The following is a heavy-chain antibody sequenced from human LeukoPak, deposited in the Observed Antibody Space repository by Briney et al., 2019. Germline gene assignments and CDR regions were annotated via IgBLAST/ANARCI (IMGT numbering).Heavy chain of an antibody. J-gene: IGHJ4*02. CDR2: IYYSGST. V-gene: IGHV4-59*01. CDR3: ARDMGPRSEGFDY. D-gene: IGHD3-10*01. Sequence: SETLSLTCTVSGGSISSYYWSWIRQPPGKGLEWIGYIYYSGSTNYKPSLKSRVTISVDTSKNQFSLKLSSVTAADTAVYYCARDMGPRSEGFDYWGQGTLVTVSS. CDR1: GGSISSYY.